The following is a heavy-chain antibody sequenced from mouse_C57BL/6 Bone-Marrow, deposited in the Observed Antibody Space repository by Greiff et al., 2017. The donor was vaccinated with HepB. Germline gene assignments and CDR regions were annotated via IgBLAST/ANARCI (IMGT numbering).Heavy chain of an antibody. CDR3: ARGDHYYGTPRFDY. V-gene: IGHV1-76*01. D-gene: IGHD1-1*01. J-gene: IGHJ2*01. Sequence: QVQLQQSGAELVRPGASVKLSCKASGYTFTDYYINWVKQSPGQGLEWIARIYPGSGNTYYNEKFKGKATLTAEKSSSTAYMQLSSLTSEDSAVYFCARGDHYYGTPRFDYWGQGTTLTVSS. CDR2: IYPGSGNT. CDR1: GYTFTDYY.